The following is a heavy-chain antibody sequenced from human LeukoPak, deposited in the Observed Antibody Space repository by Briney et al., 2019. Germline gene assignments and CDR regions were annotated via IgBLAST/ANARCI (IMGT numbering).Heavy chain of an antibody. J-gene: IGHJ4*02. CDR1: GGSISSYY. CDR3: ARGYDFWSGHPGY. D-gene: IGHD3-3*01. CDR2: IYYSGST. V-gene: IGHV4-59*01. Sequence: PSETLSLTCTVSGGSISSYYWSWIRQPPGKGLEWIGYIYYSGSTNYNPSLKSRVTISVDTSKNQFSLKLSSVTAADTAVYYCARGYDFWSGHPGYWGQGTLVTVSS.